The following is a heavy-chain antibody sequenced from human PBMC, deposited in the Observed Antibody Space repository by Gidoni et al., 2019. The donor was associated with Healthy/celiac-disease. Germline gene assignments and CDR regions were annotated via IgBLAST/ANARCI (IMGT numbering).Heavy chain of an antibody. D-gene: IGHD1-7*01. J-gene: IGHJ4*02. CDR2: FDPEDGKT. CDR3: ATALGVNWNYVPLYYFDY. CDR1: GYTLTELS. Sequence: QVQLVQSGAEVKKPGASVKVSCKVSGYTLTELSMHWVRQAPGKGLEWMGGFDPEDGKTIYAQKFQGRVTMTEDTSTDTAYMELSSLRSEDTAVYYCATALGVNWNYVPLYYFDYWGQGTLVTVSS. V-gene: IGHV1-24*01.